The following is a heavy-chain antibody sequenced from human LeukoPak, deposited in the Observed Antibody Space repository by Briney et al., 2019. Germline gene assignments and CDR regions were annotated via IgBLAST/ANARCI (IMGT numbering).Heavy chain of an antibody. V-gene: IGHV1-2*02. CDR2: INPNSGGT. J-gene: IGHJ6*03. Sequence: GASVKVSCKASGGTFSSYAISWVRQDPGQGLEWMGWINPNSGGTNYAQKFQGRVTMTRDTSISTAYMELSRLRSDDTAVYYCARVSAAGTHDYYYYYYMDVWGKGTTVTVSS. CDR3: ARVSAAGTHDYYYYYYMDV. D-gene: IGHD6-13*01. CDR1: GGTFSSYA.